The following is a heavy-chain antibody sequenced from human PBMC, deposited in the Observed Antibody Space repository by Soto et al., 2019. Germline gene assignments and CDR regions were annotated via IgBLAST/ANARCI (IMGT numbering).Heavy chain of an antibody. CDR3: ARELGKYLVREPSDN. V-gene: IGHV1-18*01. CDR1: GYTFTSYG. CDR2: ISAYNGNT. D-gene: IGHD6-6*01. J-gene: IGHJ4*02. Sequence: ASVKVSCKASGYTFTSYGISWVRQAPGQGLEWMGWISAYNGNTNYAQKLQGRVTMTTDTSTSTAYMELRSLRSDDTAVYYCARELGKYLVREPSDNWGQGTLVTVAS.